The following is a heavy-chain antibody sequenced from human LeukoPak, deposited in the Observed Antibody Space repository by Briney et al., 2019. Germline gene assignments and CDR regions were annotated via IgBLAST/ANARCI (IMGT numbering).Heavy chain of an antibody. Sequence: SETLSLTCTVSDGSITSYYWSWIRQPPGKGLEWIGYIYYSGSTNYNPSLKSRVTISVDTSNNQFSLKLSSVTAADTAVYYCARDYGGWRLFDYWGQGILVTVSS. D-gene: IGHD4-23*01. V-gene: IGHV4-59*01. CDR3: ARDYGGWRLFDY. J-gene: IGHJ4*02. CDR1: DGSITSYY. CDR2: IYYSGST.